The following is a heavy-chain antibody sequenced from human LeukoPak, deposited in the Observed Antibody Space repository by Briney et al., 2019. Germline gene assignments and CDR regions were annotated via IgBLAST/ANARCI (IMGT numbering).Heavy chain of an antibody. D-gene: IGHD1-26*01. V-gene: IGHV4-59*01. CDR2: IDYSWST. CDR1: GGTISRDY. J-gene: IGHJ3*02. CDR3: ARDRRRDLLHAFDI. Sequence: SETLSLTCTVSGGTISRDYWSWIRQPPGKGLEWIAYIDYSWSTNYNPSLKSRLTVSLDASKNQFSLTLSSVNAADTAVYYCARDRRRDLLHAFDIWGQGTMVTVS.